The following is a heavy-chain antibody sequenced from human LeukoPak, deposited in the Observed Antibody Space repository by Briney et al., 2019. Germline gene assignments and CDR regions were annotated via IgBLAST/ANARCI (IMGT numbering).Heavy chain of an antibody. Sequence: PSQTLSLTCTVSGGSISSGGYYWSWIRQHPGKGLEWIGYIYYSGSTNYNPSLKSRVTISVDTSKNQFSLKLSSVTAADTAVYYCARLTYYYDSSGYYWAPSYFDYWGQGTLVTVSS. D-gene: IGHD3-22*01. CDR3: ARLTYYYDSSGYYWAPSYFDY. J-gene: IGHJ4*02. CDR1: GGSISSGGYY. V-gene: IGHV4-61*08. CDR2: IYYSGST.